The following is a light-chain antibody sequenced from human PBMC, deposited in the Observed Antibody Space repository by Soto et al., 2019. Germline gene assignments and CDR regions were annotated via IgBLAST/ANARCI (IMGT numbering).Light chain of an antibody. V-gene: IGKV3-20*01. CDR2: GAS. Sequence: EIVLTQSPGTLSLSPGERATLFCRASQSIATSQLAWYQQKPGQAPRLLIGASTRATGIPDRFSDSGSGTDFTLTIRTLEHEDFDVYYCQQFSASPRTLGQGTNVDIK. CDR3: QQFSASPRT. J-gene: IGKJ1*01. CDR1: QSIATSQ.